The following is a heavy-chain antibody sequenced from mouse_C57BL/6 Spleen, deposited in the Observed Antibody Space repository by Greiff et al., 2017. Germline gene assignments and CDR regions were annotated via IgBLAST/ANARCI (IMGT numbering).Heavy chain of an antibody. V-gene: IGHV1-80*01. CDR2: IYPGDGDT. D-gene: IGHD1-1*01. CDR1: GYAFSSYW. Sequence: QVQLQQSGAELVKPGASVKISCKASGYAFSSYWMNWVKQRPGKGLEWIGQIYPGDGDTNYNGKFKGKATLTADKSSSTAYMQLSSLTSEDSAVYFRARSHYYGSSYGYWGQGTTLTVSS. CDR3: ARSHYYGSSYGY. J-gene: IGHJ2*01.